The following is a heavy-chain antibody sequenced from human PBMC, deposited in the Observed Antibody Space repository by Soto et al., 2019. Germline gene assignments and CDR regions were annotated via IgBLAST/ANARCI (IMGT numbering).Heavy chain of an antibody. V-gene: IGHV1-8*02. CDR3: ARAHYYNSSGYYPNFDC. D-gene: IGHD3-22*01. CDR2: MNPNSGNT. Sequence: QVQLVQSGAEVKKPGASVKVSCKASGYTFTSYDINWVRQATGQGLEWMGWMNPNSGNTGYAQKFQGRVTMTRNTSISRGNMELRSVRSEDTSVYYCARAHYYNSSGYYPNFDCWGQGTLGTVSS. CDR1: GYTFTSYD. J-gene: IGHJ4*02.